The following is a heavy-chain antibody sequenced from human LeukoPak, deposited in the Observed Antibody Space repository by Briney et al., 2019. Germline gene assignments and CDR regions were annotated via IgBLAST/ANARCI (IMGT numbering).Heavy chain of an antibody. D-gene: IGHD3-10*01. CDR2: ISYDGSNK. Sequence: GGSLRLSYAASGFTFCSYAMHWVRQAPGKGLEWVAVISYDGSNKYYADSVKGRFTISRDNSKNTLYLQMNSLRAEDTAVYYCARELLGITMVRGSQVLFNWFDPGAKGTLVTVSS. CDR3: ARELLGITMVRGSQVLFNWFDP. V-gene: IGHV3-30-3*01. CDR1: GFTFCSYA. J-gene: IGHJ5*02.